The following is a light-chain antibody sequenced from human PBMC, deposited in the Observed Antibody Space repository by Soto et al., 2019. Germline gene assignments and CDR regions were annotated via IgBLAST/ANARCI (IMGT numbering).Light chain of an antibody. J-gene: IGKJ3*01. V-gene: IGKV3-20*01. CDR1: QSVSSNY. CDR3: QRYGSAFT. Sequence: EIVLTQSPGTLSLSPGERATLSCRASQSVSSNYLAWYQHKHGQGLRLLIYAASSRATGIPDRFSGSGSGTDFTLTISRLEPEDFALYYCQRYGSAFTFGAGTKVHIK. CDR2: AAS.